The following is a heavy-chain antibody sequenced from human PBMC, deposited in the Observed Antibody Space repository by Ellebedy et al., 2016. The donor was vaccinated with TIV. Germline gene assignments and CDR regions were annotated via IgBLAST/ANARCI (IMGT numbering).Heavy chain of an antibody. CDR2: IFYSGRT. CDR1: GGSISASY. J-gene: IGHJ6*02. CDR3: AKDGPMTRSPNMYYHYAPDV. Sequence: SETLSLTXTVSGGSISASYWSLIRQPPGQGLEWIGCIFYSGRTNYNPSLQSRVTISMDRSTNQFSLKLRSVTAADTAVYFCAKDGPMTRSPNMYYHYAPDVWGQGATVTVTS. D-gene: IGHD2/OR15-2a*01. V-gene: IGHV4-59*01.